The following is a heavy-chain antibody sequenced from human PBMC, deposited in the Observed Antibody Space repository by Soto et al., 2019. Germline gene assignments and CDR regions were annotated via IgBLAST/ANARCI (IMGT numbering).Heavy chain of an antibody. V-gene: IGHV1-18*01. D-gene: IGHD3-3*01. J-gene: IGHJ4*02. Sequence: QVQLLQSGAEVKKPGASVKVSCKVSGYSFITYGVSWVRQAPGQGLDWMGWISTYNGNTKYAERLQGRVTMTTDTTTSTAYMELRSLRSDDTAVYYCARGPADDQDNSGKYFLDYWGQGTRVTVSS. CDR1: GYSFITYG. CDR2: ISTYNGNT. CDR3: ARGPADDQDNSGKYFLDY.